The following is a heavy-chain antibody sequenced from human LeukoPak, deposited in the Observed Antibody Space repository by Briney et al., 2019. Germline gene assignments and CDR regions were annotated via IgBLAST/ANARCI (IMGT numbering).Heavy chain of an antibody. D-gene: IGHD5-12*01. CDR2: IRHDGHT. V-gene: IGHV4-38-2*02. CDR3: AGQMATKGEWAFDV. CDR1: GTVSGYFSTTYY. Sequence: PSETLSLTCTISGTVSGYFSTTYYWGWIRQPPGKGLEWIASIRHDGHTYYNASLKSQVTISIDMSRNQFSLKLSSLTAADTAVYYCAGQMATKGEWAFDVWGQGTMVTVSS. J-gene: IGHJ3*01.